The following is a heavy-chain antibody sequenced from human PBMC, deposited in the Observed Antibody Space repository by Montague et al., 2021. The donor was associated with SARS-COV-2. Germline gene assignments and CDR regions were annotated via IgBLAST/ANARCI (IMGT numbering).Heavy chain of an antibody. J-gene: IGHJ6*02. CDR2: ISYDGSNK. CDR3: ARDILDYGMDV. V-gene: IGHV3-30-3*01. Sequence: SLRLSCSASGFTFSSYAMHWVRQAPGKGLEWVAVISYDGSNKYYADSVKGRFTISRDNSKNTLYPQMNSLRAEDTAVYYCARDILDYGMDVWGQGTTVTVSS. CDR1: GFTFSSYA. D-gene: IGHD3-9*01.